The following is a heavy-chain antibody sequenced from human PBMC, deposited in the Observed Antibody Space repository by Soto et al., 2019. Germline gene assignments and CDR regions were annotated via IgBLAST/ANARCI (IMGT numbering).Heavy chain of an antibody. J-gene: IGHJ5*02. Sequence: GGSLRLSCAASGFTFSSYGMHWVRQAPGKGLEWVAVIWYDGSNKYYADSVKGRFTISRDNSKNTLYLQMNSLRAEDTAVYYCARDQGGVIVLNWFDPWGQGTLVTVSS. CDR1: GFTFSSYG. V-gene: IGHV3-33*01. CDR3: ARDQGGVIVLNWFDP. D-gene: IGHD3-16*02. CDR2: IWYDGSNK.